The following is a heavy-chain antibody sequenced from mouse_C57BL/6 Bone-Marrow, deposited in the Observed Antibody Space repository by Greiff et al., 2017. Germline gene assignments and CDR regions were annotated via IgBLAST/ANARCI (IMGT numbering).Heavy chain of an antibody. CDR1: GYTFTDHT. Sequence: VKLQQSDAELVKPGASVKISCKVSGYTFTDHTIHWVKQRPDQGLEWIGYIYPRDGSTNYNEKFKGKATLTADKSSSTAYMQLNSLTSEYSAVYCAARATQLRWCADWGKGTLVTVAA. CDR2: IYPRDGST. D-gene: IGHD3-1*01. V-gene: IGHV1-78*01. CDR3: ARATQLRWCAD. J-gene: IGHJ3*01.